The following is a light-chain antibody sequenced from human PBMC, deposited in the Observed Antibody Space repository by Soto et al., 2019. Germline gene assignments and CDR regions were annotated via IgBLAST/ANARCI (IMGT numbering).Light chain of an antibody. V-gene: IGKV3D-15*01. CDR2: AAS. Sequence: EIVMTQSPSTLSVSPGERATLSCRASQSVSSNLAWYQQKPGQAPRLLIYAASSRATDIPDRFSGSGSGTDFTLTISSLQPDDFATYYCQQYNSYSVTFGGGTKVDI. CDR3: QQYNSYSVT. CDR1: QSVSSN. J-gene: IGKJ4*01.